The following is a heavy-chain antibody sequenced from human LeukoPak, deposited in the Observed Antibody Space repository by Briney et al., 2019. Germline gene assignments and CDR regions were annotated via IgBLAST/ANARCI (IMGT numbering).Heavy chain of an antibody. CDR2: INPNSGGT. V-gene: IGHV1-2*02. J-gene: IGHJ6*03. CDR1: GYTFTGYY. CDR3: ARWGTVPHYYDRGIYYMDV. Sequence: GASVKVSCKASGYTFTGYYMHWVRQAPGQGLEWMGWINPNSGGTNYAQKFQGRVTMTRDTSISTAYMELSRLRSDDTAVYYCARWGTVPHYYDRGIYYMDVWGKGTTVTVSS. D-gene: IGHD3-22*01.